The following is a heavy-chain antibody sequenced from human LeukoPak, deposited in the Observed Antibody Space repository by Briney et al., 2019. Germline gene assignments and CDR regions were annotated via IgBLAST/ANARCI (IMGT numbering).Heavy chain of an antibody. Sequence: GGSLRLSCAASGFSFNDYWMHWVRQVPGKGLMWVSRINNDGSSATYADSVKGRFTISRDNAKNTLYLEMKTLRAEDTAVYYCARVGKGTVSKSYYYYYYMDVWGKGTTVTVSS. J-gene: IGHJ6*03. V-gene: IGHV3-74*01. CDR2: INNDGSSA. CDR1: GFSFNDYW. CDR3: ARVGKGTVSKSYYYYYYMDV. D-gene: IGHD1-26*01.